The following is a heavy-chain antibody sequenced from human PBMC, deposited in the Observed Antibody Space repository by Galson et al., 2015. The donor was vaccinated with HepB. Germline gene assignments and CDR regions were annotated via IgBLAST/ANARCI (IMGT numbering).Heavy chain of an antibody. CDR2: IKSKTDGGTT. CDR1: GFTFSNAW. CDR3: TTAAYCGGDCYSLDY. D-gene: IGHD2-21*02. V-gene: IGHV3-15*01. Sequence: SLRLSCAASGFTFSNAWMSWVRQAPGKGLEWVGSIKSKTDGGTTDYAAPVKGRFTISRDDSKNTLYLQMNSLKTEDTAVYYCTTAAYCGGDCYSLDYWGQGTLVTVSS. J-gene: IGHJ4*02.